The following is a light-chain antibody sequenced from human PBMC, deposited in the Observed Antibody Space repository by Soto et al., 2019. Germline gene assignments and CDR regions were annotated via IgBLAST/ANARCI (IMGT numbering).Light chain of an antibody. CDR3: QQFPNLLPIT. CDR2: GAS. V-gene: IGKV3D-15*01. Sequence: LLTLVAVSLCMKPWERATLSWRASQFVSSNVAWYQQKPRQAPRLLIYGASTRATGIPARFSGSGSGTEFTLTISNLQSEEFAMYFCQQFPNLLPITFGQGGLLEIK. CDR1: QFVSSN. J-gene: IGKJ5*01.